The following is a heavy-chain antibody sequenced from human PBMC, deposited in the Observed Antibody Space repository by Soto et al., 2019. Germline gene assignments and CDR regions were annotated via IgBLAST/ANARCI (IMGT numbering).Heavy chain of an antibody. Sequence: SGPTLVNPTETLTLTCTVSGFSLSSARMGVSWIRQPPGKALEWLAHIFSNDEKSYSPSLKSRLTVSKDTSESQVVLSMTNMDPVDTGTYYCARSRCSSTSCYISPYGMDGWGQGTTVTVSS. D-gene: IGHD2-2*01. V-gene: IGHV2-26*01. J-gene: IGHJ6*02. CDR1: GFSLSSARMG. CDR3: ARSRCSSTSCYISPYGMDG. CDR2: IFSNDEK.